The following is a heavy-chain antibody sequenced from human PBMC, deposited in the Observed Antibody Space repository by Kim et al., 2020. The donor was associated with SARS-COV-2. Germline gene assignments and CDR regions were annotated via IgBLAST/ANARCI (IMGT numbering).Heavy chain of an antibody. J-gene: IGHJ4*02. CDR3: ARDEFNFDY. CDR2: ISYDGSNK. Sequence: GGSLRLSCAASGFTFSSYAMHWVRQAPGKGLEWVAVISYDGSNKYYADSVKGRFTISRDNSKNTLYLQMNSLRAEDTAVYYCARDEFNFDYWGQGTLVTVSS. V-gene: IGHV3-30*04. CDR1: GFTFSSYA.